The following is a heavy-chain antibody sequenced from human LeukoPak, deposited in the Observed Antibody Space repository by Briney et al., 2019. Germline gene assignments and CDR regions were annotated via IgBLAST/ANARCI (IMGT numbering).Heavy chain of an antibody. CDR1: GFTFSSYS. D-gene: IGHD3-16*02. Sequence: PGGSLRLSCAASGFTFSSYSMNWVRQAPGKGLEWVSSISSSSSYIYYADSVKGRFTISRDNAKNSLYLQMNSLRAEDTAVYYCARGSGDYVWGCYRSRLYYFDYWGQGTLVTVSS. J-gene: IGHJ4*02. V-gene: IGHV3-21*01. CDR3: ARGSGDYVWGCYRSRLYYFDY. CDR2: ISSSSSYI.